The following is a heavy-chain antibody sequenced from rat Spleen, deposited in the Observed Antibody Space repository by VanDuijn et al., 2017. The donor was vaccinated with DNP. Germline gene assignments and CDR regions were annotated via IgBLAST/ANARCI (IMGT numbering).Heavy chain of an antibody. V-gene: IGHV1-43*01. CDR1: GNAFITNY. D-gene: IGHD4-6*01. CDR2: IHTGSGGT. J-gene: IGHJ3*01. CDR3: XXGGXXIWXXX. Sequence: QIRLQQSGAELAKPGSSVKISCKASGNAFITNYFGWIKQTTGQGLDYIGYIHTGSGGTAYNEKFKGKATLTVDKSSSTAFMQLTSLPPDDSPYYYXXXGGXXIWXXXWGQGTXXTV.